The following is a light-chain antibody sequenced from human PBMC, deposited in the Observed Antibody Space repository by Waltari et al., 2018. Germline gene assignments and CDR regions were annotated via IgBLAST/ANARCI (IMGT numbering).Light chain of an antibody. CDR2: AS. Sequence: AIQMTQSPSPLSAYVGDRVTITCRASQGIRTELGWYQQIPGTAPKLLIYASTLEFGVPSRFSGSGSGTDFSLTIDGLQPEDFATYYCLQDYNYPLTFGGGTKVEIK. CDR1: QGIRTE. J-gene: IGKJ4*01. V-gene: IGKV1-6*01. CDR3: LQDYNYPLT.